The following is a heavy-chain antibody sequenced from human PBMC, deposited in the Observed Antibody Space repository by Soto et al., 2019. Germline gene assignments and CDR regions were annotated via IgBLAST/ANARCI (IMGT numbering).Heavy chain of an antibody. CDR2: IIPILGIA. Sequence: QVQLVQSGAEVKKPGSSVKVSCKASGGTFSSYTISWVRQAPGQGLEWMGRIIPILGIANYAQKFQGRVTITADISTSTAYMELSSLRSEDTAVYYCARRTYNWNDEVGEDVDDAFDIWGQGTMVTVSS. J-gene: IGHJ3*02. CDR1: GGTFSSYT. D-gene: IGHD1-1*01. V-gene: IGHV1-69*02. CDR3: ARRTYNWNDEVGEDVDDAFDI.